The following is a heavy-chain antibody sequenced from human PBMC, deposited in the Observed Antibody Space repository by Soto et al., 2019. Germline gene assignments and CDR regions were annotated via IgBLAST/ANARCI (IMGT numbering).Heavy chain of an antibody. CDR1: GYTFTSYD. Sequence: ASVKVSCKASGYTFTSYDINWARQATGQGLEWMGWMNPNSGNTGYAQKFQGRVTMTRNTSISTAYMELSSLRSEDTAVYYCARGSGQQLVRAGFDPWGQGTLVTVSS. D-gene: IGHD6-13*01. V-gene: IGHV1-8*01. CDR3: ARGSGQQLVRAGFDP. CDR2: MNPNSGNT. J-gene: IGHJ5*02.